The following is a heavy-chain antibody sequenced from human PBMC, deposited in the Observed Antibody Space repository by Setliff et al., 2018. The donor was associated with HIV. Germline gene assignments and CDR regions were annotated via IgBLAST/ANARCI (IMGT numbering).Heavy chain of an antibody. CDR2: IIPIVTIA. J-gene: IGHJ5*02. CDR1: GGSFTSYT. V-gene: IGHV1-69*04. Sequence: SVKVSCKASGGSFTSYTFSWVRQAPGQGLEWMGRIIPIVTIAHYAEQFVGRVTITAVKSTSTTYMEVSSLRSEDTAVYYCARERPGDHYESTGYQLADWFDPWGQGTLVTVSS. D-gene: IGHD3-22*01. CDR3: ARERPGDHYESTGYQLADWFDP.